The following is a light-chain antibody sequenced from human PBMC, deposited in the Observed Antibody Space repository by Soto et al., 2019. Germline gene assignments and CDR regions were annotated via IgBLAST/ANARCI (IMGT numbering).Light chain of an antibody. Sequence: QSVLTQPPSVSGAPGQKVTISCTGSSSNIGAGYDVHWYQQLPGTAPKLLIYGNNNRPSGVPDRFSGSKSDTSASLAITGLQPEDEAEYYCQSYDTNFMIFGGGTQLTVL. V-gene: IGLV1-40*01. CDR1: SSNIGAGYD. J-gene: IGLJ2*01. CDR2: GNN. CDR3: QSYDTNFMI.